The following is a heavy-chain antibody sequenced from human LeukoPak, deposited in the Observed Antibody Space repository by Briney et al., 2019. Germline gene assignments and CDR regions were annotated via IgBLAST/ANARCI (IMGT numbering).Heavy chain of an antibody. J-gene: IGHJ4*02. D-gene: IGHD6-13*01. Sequence: ASLKVSCKVSGYTFTRYNFHWVRQAPGQGLEWMGWISPNSGATNYAQNFQGRVTLTSDTSTSTGYMEVNGLRSDDTAVYSCVRGGGTSWFDYWGQGTPVTVSS. V-gene: IGHV1-2*02. CDR2: ISPNSGAT. CDR1: GYTFTRYN. CDR3: VRGGGTSWFDY.